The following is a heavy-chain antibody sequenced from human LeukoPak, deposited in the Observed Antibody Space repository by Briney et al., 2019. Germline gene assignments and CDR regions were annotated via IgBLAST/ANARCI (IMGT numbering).Heavy chain of an antibody. CDR1: GFTFANSY. CDR2: TKKDGSEK. D-gene: IGHD3-10*01. CDR3: ARERPLVRYGSGTPDY. V-gene: IGHV3-7*03. Sequence: PGGSLTPSCAVSGFTFANSYMGWVRPLPGKGTEWVGNTKKDGSEKYYVDSVKGRFTISRDNAKNSLYLEMNSLRAEDAAVYYCARERPLVRYGSGTPDYWGQGTLVTVSS. J-gene: IGHJ4*02.